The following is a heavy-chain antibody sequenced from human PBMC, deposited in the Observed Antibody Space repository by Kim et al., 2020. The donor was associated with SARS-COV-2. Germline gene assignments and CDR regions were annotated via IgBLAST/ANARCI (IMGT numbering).Heavy chain of an antibody. V-gene: IGHV3-9*01. J-gene: IGHJ6*02. CDR3: AGWSYYGMDV. CDR1: GFTFDDYA. D-gene: IGHD6-19*01. CDR2: ITWNSGSI. Sequence: GGSLRLSCAASGFTFDDYAMEWVRQAPGKGLEWVAGITWNSGSIGYADSVKGRFAISRDNAKNSLYLQINSLRTEDTALYYCAGWSYYGMDVWGQGTTVPVSS.